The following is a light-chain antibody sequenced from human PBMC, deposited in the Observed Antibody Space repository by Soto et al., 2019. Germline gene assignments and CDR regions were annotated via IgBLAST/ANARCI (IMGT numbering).Light chain of an antibody. Sequence: DIVMTQSPLSLPVSPGEPASISCWSSQSLLHSDGFNYLDWYVQKPGQSPQLLIYLGSNRASGVPDRLSGSGSGTDFTLRISRVEADDVGVYYCMQALQTPTFGQGTDCRL. CDR2: LGS. CDR3: MQALQTPT. J-gene: IGKJ5*01. V-gene: IGKV2-28*01. CDR1: QSLLHSDGFNY.